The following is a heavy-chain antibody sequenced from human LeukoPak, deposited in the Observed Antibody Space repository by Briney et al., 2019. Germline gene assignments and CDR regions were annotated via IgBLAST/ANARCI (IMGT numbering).Heavy chain of an antibody. CDR2: INPSGGST. CDR3: ARALSPGTTMLYY. Sequence: ASVKVSCKASGYTFTSYYMHWVRQAPGQGLEWMGIINPSGGSTSYAQKFQGRVTMTRDMSTSTVYVELSSLRSEDTAVYYCARALSPGTTMLYYWGQGTLVTVSS. J-gene: IGHJ4*02. V-gene: IGHV1-46*01. CDR1: GYTFTSYY. D-gene: IGHD1-7*01.